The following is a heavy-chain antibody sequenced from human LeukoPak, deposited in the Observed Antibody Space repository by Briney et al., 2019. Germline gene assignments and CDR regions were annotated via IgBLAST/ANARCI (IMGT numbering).Heavy chain of an antibody. CDR3: TTSGTPFEY. Sequence: GGSLRLSCAASGFTFNRAWMSWVRLAPGKGLEWVGRIKNKGDGGTTDYAAPVKGRFTVSRDDSKSTLYLQMNSLKTEDTAVYYCTTSGTPFEYWGQGTLVTVSS. J-gene: IGHJ4*02. CDR1: GFTFNRAW. D-gene: IGHD3-10*01. CDR2: IKNKGDGGTT. V-gene: IGHV3-15*01.